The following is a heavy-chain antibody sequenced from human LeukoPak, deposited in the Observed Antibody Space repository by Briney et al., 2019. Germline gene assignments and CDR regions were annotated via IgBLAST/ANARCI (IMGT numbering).Heavy chain of an antibody. J-gene: IGHJ6*04. Sequence: AGGSLRLSCAASGFTFSSYGMHWVRQAPGKGLEWVAFIRSDGSNKYYADSVKGRFTISRENSKNTLYLQMNSLRAEDSAVYYCAELGITMIGGVWGKGTTVTISS. D-gene: IGHD3-10*02. CDR2: IRSDGSNK. V-gene: IGHV3-30*02. CDR3: AELGITMIGGV. CDR1: GFTFSSYG.